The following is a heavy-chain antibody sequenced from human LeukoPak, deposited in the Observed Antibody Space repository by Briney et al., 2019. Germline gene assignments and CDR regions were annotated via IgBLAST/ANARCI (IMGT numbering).Heavy chain of an antibody. CDR1: GFTFSSYG. CDR2: ISYDGSNK. J-gene: IGHJ4*02. D-gene: IGHD2-2*01. CDR3: AKESGYCSSTSCYAHLFDY. Sequence: GRSLRLSCAASGFTFSSYGMHWVRQAPGKGLEWVAVISYDGSNKYYADSVKGRFTISRDNSKNTLYLQVNSLRAEDTAVYYCAKESGYCSSTSCYAHLFDYWGQGTLVTVSS. V-gene: IGHV3-30*18.